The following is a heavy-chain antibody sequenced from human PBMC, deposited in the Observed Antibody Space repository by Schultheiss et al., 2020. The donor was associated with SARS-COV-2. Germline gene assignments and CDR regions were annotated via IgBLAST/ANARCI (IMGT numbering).Heavy chain of an antibody. J-gene: IGHJ6*02. V-gene: IGHV1/OR15-3*02. CDR3: ARDRPDPHGMDV. CDR1: GYTFTGYY. D-gene: IGHD6-6*01. CDR2: INAGNVYP. Sequence: ASVKVSCKASGYTFTGYYMHWVRQAPGQGLEWMGWINAGNVYPKYSQKFQGRVTITRDASASIAYMELSSLRSEDTAVYYCARDRPDPHGMDVWGQGTTVTVSS.